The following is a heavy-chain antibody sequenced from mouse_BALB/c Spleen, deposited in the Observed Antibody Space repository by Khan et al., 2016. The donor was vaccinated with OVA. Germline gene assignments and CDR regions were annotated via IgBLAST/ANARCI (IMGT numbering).Heavy chain of an antibody. CDR1: FYSITLGSI. J-gene: IGHJ2*01. CDR3: VRSRIITTATSFYFDY. D-gene: IGHD1-2*01. Sequence: VQLKESGPDLVTPSPSISLPFTVPFYSITLGSICHFILHFPGNKLEWMGYIHYSGRTNYNPSLKSRISITRDTSKNQFFLQLNSMTTEDAATVYCVRSRIITTATSFYFDYWGQGTTLTVSS. V-gene: IGHV3-1*02. CDR2: IHYSGRT.